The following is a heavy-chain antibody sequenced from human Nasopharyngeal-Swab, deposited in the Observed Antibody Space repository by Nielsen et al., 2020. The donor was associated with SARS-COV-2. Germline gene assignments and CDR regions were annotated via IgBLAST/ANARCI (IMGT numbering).Heavy chain of an antibody. CDR1: GFTFSSYA. CDR3: ARAYYDSEVSGYYYMDV. CDR2: ISSSSSYT. Sequence: GESLKISCAASGFTFSSYAMSWVRQAPGKGLEWVSYISSSSSYTNYADSVKGRFTISRDNAKNSLYLQMNSLRAEDTAVYYCARAYYDSEVSGYYYMDVWGKGTTVTVSS. J-gene: IGHJ6*03. V-gene: IGHV3-21*05. D-gene: IGHD3-22*01.